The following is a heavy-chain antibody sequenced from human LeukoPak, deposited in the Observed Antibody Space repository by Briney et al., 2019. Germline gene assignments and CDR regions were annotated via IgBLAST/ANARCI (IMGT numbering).Heavy chain of an antibody. Sequence: PSQTLSLTCTVSGGSISSGGYYWSWIRQHPGKGLEWIGYIYYSGSTYYNPSLMSRVTISVDTSKNQFSLKLSSVTAADTAVYYCARMYSGYDFTDYWGQGTLVTVSS. V-gene: IGHV4-31*03. J-gene: IGHJ4*02. CDR2: IYYSGST. CDR1: GGSISSGGYY. D-gene: IGHD5-12*01. CDR3: ARMYSGYDFTDY.